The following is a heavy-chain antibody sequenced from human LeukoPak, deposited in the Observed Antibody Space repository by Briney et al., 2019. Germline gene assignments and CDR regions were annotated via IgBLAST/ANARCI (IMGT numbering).Heavy chain of an antibody. V-gene: IGHV4-34*01. CDR2: INHSGST. D-gene: IGHD2-8*01. J-gene: IGHJ4*02. CDR1: GGSFSGYY. CDR3: ASWDIVLMVYDY. Sequence: SETLSLTCAVYGGSFSGYYWSWIRQPPGKGLEWIGEINHSGSTNYNPSLKSRVTISVDTSKNQFSLKLSSVTAADTAVYYCASWDIVLMVYDYWGQGTLVTVSS.